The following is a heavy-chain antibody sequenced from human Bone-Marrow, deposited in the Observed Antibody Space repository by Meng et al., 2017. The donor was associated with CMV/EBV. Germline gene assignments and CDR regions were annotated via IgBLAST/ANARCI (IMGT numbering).Heavy chain of an antibody. J-gene: IGHJ4*02. CDR2: IKSKTDGGTT. D-gene: IGHD6-6*01. Sequence: GGSLRLSCAASGFTFSNAWMSWVRQAPGKGLEWVGRIKSKTDGGTTDYAAPVKGRFTISRDNSKNTLFLHMNSLRAEDTAVYYCARKRGIAARPGYFDYWGQGTLVTVSS. CDR1: GFTFSNAW. CDR3: ARKRGIAARPGYFDY. V-gene: IGHV3-15*01.